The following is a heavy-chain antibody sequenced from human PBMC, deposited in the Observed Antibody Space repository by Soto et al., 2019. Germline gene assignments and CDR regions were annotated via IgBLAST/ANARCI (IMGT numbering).Heavy chain of an antibody. J-gene: IGHJ1*01. Sequence: QITLKESGPTLVKPTQTLTLTCTFSGFSLSTSGVGVGWIRQPPGKALEWLALIYWDDDKRYSPSLKSRLPITKDTSKNQVVLTMTNMDPVDTATYYCAHRQYGDYPIRHLGQGTLVTVSS. CDR3: AHRQYGDYPIRH. V-gene: IGHV2-5*02. D-gene: IGHD4-17*01. CDR1: GFSLSTSGVG. CDR2: IYWDDDK.